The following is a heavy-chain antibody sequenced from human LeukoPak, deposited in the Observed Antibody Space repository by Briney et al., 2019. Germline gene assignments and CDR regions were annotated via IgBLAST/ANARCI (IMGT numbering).Heavy chain of an antibody. CDR2: ISSSGSTI. J-gene: IGHJ4*02. Sequence: GGSLRLSCAASGFTFSSYEMNWVRQAPGKGLEWVSYISSSGSTIYYADSVKGRFTISRDNAKNSLYLQMNSLRAEDTAVYYCAKGPRTVRFGDRHKGILDSWGQGTLVTVSS. CDR3: AKGPRTVRFGDRHKGILDS. CDR1: GFTFSSYE. V-gene: IGHV3-48*03. D-gene: IGHD3-16*01.